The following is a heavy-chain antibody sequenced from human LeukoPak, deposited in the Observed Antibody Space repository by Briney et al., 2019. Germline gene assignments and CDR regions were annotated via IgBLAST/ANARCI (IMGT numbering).Heavy chain of an antibody. J-gene: IGHJ4*02. CDR3: ARVFWAGTAIDY. Sequence: GGSLRLSCAASGFTFSSYSMNWARQAPGKGLGWVSYISSSSSTIQYADSVKGRFTISRDNAKNSLFLQMNSLRAEDAAVYYCARVFWAGTAIDYWGQGTLVTVSS. V-gene: IGHV3-48*01. CDR2: ISSSSSTI. D-gene: IGHD3/OR15-3a*01. CDR1: GFTFSSYS.